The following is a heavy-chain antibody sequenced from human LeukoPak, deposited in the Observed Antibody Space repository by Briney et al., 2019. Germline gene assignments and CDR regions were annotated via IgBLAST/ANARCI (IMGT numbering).Heavy chain of an antibody. D-gene: IGHD6-19*01. CDR3: ARQMGIAVAGTGTYYFDY. CDR2: IYYSGST. V-gene: IGHV4-59*01. J-gene: IGHJ4*02. Sequence: PSETLSLTCTVSGGSISSYYWSWIRQPPGKGLEWIGYIYYSGSTNYNPSLKSRVTISVDTSKNQFSLKLSSVTAADTAVYYCARQMGIAVAGTGTYYFDYWGQGTLVTVSS. CDR1: GGSISSYY.